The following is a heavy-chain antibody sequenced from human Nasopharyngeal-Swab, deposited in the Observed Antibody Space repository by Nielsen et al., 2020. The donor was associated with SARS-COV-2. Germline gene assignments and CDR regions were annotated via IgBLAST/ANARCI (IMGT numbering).Heavy chain of an antibody. CDR2: ISYDGSNK. CDR3: AKDRGSSGYYYGMDV. D-gene: IGHD6-13*01. J-gene: IGHJ6*02. V-gene: IGHV3-30*18. Sequence: VRQMPGKGLEWVAVISYDGSNKYYADSVKGRFPISRDNSKNTLYLQMNSLRAEDTAVYYCAKDRGSSGYYYGMDVWGQGTTVTVSS.